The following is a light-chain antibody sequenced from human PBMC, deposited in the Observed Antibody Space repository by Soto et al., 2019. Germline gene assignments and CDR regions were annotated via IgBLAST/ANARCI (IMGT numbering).Light chain of an antibody. CDR3: NSYTSKSTGV. CDR2: EVS. V-gene: IGLV2-14*01. Sequence: QSALTQPASVSGSPERSITISCTGTSSDVGGYNYVSWYQQHPGKAPKLIIYEVSNRPSGVSNRFSGSKSGNTASLTISGLQAEDEADYYCNSYTSKSTGVFGTGTKLTVL. CDR1: SSDVGGYNY. J-gene: IGLJ1*01.